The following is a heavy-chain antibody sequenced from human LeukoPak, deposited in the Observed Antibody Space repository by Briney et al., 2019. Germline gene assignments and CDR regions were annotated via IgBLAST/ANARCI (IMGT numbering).Heavy chain of an antibody. Sequence: SGPTLVKPTQPLTLTCNFSGFSFSTSGVGVGWIRQPPPMALEWLALIYWDDDKRYIPSLKSRLTITKDSSKDLVVLTMTNMDPVDTATYYCAHRISGTYDYLGQGTLVTVSS. CDR2: IYWDDDK. V-gene: IGHV2-5*02. J-gene: IGHJ4*02. CDR1: GFSFSTSGVG. CDR3: AHRISGTYDY. D-gene: IGHD1-1*01.